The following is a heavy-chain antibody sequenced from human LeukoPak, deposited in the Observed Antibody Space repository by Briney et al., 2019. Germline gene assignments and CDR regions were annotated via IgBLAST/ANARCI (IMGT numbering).Heavy chain of an antibody. V-gene: IGHV4-34*01. J-gene: IGHJ4*02. CDR3: ASGPPATVVVMRFDY. CDR1: GGXFSGYY. D-gene: IGHD3-22*01. Sequence: SETLSLTCAVYGGXFSGYYCSWIRQPPGKGLEWIGEINRSGSTNYNPSLKSRVTISVDTSKNQFSLKLSSVTAADTAVYYCASGPPATVVVMRFDYWGQGTLVTVSS. CDR2: INRSGST.